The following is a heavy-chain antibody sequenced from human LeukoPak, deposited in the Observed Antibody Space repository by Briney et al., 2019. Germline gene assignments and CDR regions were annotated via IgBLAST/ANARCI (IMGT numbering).Heavy chain of an antibody. V-gene: IGHV4-59*01. D-gene: IGHD5-24*01. CDR2: IYYSGST. Sequence: SETLSLTCTVSGVSISSYYWSWIRQPPGKGLEWIGYIYYSGSTNYNPSLKSRVTISVDTSKNQFSLKLSSVTAADTAVYYCARDHGMATSYWYFDLWGRGTLVTVSS. CDR3: ARDHGMATSYWYFDL. J-gene: IGHJ2*01. CDR1: GVSISSYY.